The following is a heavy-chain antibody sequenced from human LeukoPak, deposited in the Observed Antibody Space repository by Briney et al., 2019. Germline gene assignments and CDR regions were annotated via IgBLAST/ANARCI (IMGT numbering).Heavy chain of an antibody. V-gene: IGHV3-30*18. J-gene: IGHJ4*02. CDR3: AKDNRAKSLDY. Sequence: PGRSLRLSCAASGFTFSSYGMHWVRQAPGKGLHWVAVISYDGSNKYYADSVKGRFTIYRDNSKNTLYLQMNSLRAEDTAVYYCAKDNRAKSLDYWGQGNLVTVSS. CDR2: ISYDGSNK. CDR1: GFTFSSYG.